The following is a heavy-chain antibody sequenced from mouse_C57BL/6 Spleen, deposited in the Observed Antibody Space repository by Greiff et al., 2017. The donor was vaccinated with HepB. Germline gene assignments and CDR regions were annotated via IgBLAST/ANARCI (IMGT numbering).Heavy chain of an antibody. CDR3: TGEVGDS. CDR1: GFTFSNYW. J-gene: IGHJ3*01. V-gene: IGHV6-3*01. CDR2: IRLKSDNYAT. Sequence: DVQLQESGGGLVQPGGSMKLSCVASGFTFSNYWMNWVRQSPEKGLEWVAQIRLKSDNYATHYAESVKGRFTISRDDSKSSVYLQMNNLRAEDTGIYYCTGEVGDSWGQGTLVTVSA.